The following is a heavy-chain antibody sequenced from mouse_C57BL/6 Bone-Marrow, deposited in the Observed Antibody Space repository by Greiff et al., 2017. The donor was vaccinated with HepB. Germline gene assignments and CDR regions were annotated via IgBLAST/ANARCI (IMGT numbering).Heavy chain of an antibody. CDR3: ARGKLLRPYYFDY. CDR1: GYTFTSYW. D-gene: IGHD1-2*01. CDR2: IDPSDSYT. V-gene: IGHV1-69*01. Sequence: QVQLQQPGAELVMPGASVKLSCKASGYTFTSYWMHWVKQRPGQGLEWIGEIDPSDSYTNYNQKFKGKSTLTVDKSSSTAYMQLSSLTSEDSAVYYCARGKLLRPYYFDYWGQGTTLTVSS. J-gene: IGHJ2*01.